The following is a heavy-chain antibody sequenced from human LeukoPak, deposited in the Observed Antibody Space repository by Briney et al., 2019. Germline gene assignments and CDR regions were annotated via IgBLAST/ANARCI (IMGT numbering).Heavy chain of an antibody. J-gene: IGHJ4*02. CDR3: AREFGGSSEGGYDY. CDR1: GYTFTSNY. V-gene: IGHV1-2*02. CDR2: INPNSGST. Sequence: ASVKVSCKAFGYTFTSNYMHWVRQAPGQGLEWMGWINPNSGSTNYAKKFLGRVTMTRDTSMSTAYMELSRLRSDDTAVYYCAREFGGSSEGGYDYWGQGTLVTVSS. D-gene: IGHD6-6*01.